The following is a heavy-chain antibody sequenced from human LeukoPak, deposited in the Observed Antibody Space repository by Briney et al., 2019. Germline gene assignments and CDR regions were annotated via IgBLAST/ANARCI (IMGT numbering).Heavy chain of an antibody. CDR3: ARGNVVVPAVDY. V-gene: IGHV4-59*01. D-gene: IGHD2-2*01. CDR1: GGCISSYY. CDR2: IYYSGST. J-gene: IGHJ4*02. Sequence: PSETLSLTCTVSGGCISSYYWSWIRQPPGKGLEWIGYIYYSGSTNYNPSLKSRVTISVGTSKNQFSLTLSSVTAADTAVEYCARGNVVVPAVDYWGQGTLVTVSS.